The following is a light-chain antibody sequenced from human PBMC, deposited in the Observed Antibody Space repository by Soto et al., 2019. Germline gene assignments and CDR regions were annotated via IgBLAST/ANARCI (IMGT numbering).Light chain of an antibody. V-gene: IGKV3-15*01. CDR1: QSVSSS. Sequence: EIVMTQSPATLSVSPGEGVTLSCRASQSVSSSLAWYQQKPGQSPRLLIYGASTRATGIPARFSGSGSGTDFTLTISGLQSEDFAIYSCQHYANWPRTFGLGTKVEIK. J-gene: IGKJ1*01. CDR3: QHYANWPRT. CDR2: GAS.